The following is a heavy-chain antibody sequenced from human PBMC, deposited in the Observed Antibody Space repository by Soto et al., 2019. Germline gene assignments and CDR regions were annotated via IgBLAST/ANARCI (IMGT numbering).Heavy chain of an antibody. CDR3: ARLERVYYYDSSGYYDGDYFDY. Sequence: SLRLSCAASGFTFSSHSMNWVRQAPGKGLEWVSYISSSSTTIYYADSVRGRFTISRDNADNSLYLQMNSLRAEDTAVYYCARLERVYYYDSSGYYDGDYFDYWGQGTLVTVSS. J-gene: IGHJ4*02. CDR1: GFTFSSHS. V-gene: IGHV3-48*04. CDR2: ISSSSTTI. D-gene: IGHD3-22*01.